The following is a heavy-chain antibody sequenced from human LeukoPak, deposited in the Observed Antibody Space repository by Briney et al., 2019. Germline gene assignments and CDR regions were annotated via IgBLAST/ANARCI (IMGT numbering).Heavy chain of an antibody. V-gene: IGHV1-18*01. J-gene: IGHJ4*02. CDR1: GYTFTSYG. CDR3: ATVPYYYDSSGYDY. Sequence: VASVKVSCKASGYTFTSYGISWVRQAPGQGLEWMGWISAYNGNTNYAQKLQGRVTMTEDTSTDTAYMELSSLRSEDTAVYYCATVPYYYDSSGYDYWGQGTLVTVSS. D-gene: IGHD3-22*01. CDR2: ISAYNGNT.